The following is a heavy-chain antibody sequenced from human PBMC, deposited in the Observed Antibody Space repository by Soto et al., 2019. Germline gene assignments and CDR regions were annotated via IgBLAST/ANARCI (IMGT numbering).Heavy chain of an antibody. CDR2: IYYSGRT. Sequence: SETLSLTCTVSGGSISTGPYYWSWIRQRPGKDPEWIGYIYYSGRTQSNPSLRGRVTLSVDTLKNQFFLNLKSVTAADTAVYYCARDQSGLAVANSPAFDIWGQGTKVTVSS. V-gene: IGHV4-31*03. J-gene: IGHJ3*02. D-gene: IGHD6-19*01. CDR3: ARDQSGLAVANSPAFDI. CDR1: GGSISTGPYY.